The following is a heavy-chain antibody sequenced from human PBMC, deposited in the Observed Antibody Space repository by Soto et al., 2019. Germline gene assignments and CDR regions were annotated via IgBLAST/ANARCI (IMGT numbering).Heavy chain of an antibody. Sequence: SETLSLTCTVSGGSISSGGYYWSWIRQHPGKGLEWIGYIYYSGSTYYNPSLKSRVTISVDTSKNQFSLKLSSVTAADTAVYYCASVLAVAAVSWFDPWGQGTLGTVSS. J-gene: IGHJ5*02. CDR1: GGSISSGGYY. CDR2: IYYSGST. CDR3: ASVLAVAAVSWFDP. V-gene: IGHV4-31*03. D-gene: IGHD6-19*01.